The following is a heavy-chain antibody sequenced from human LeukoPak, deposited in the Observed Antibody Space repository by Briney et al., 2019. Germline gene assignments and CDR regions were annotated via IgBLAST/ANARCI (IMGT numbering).Heavy chain of an antibody. CDR1: GGSFRGYY. CDR2: INHSGST. CDR3: ARGPHDYDSSGLDY. J-gene: IGHJ4*02. D-gene: IGHD3-22*01. Sequence: SETLSLTCAVYGGSFRGYYWSWIGQPPGKGLEWIGEINHSGSTNYNPSLKSRVTISVDTSKNQFSLKLSSVTAADTAVYSCARGPHDYDSSGLDYWGQGTLVTVSS. V-gene: IGHV4-34*01.